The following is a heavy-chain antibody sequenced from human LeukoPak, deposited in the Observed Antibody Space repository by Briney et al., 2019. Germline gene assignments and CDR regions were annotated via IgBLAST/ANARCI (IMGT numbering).Heavy chain of an antibody. D-gene: IGHD1-1*01. V-gene: IGHV3-7*01. CDR2: IKQDGSAT. CDR3: ARDPVRYSRYYSYYMDV. J-gene: IGHJ6*03. CDR1: GFTLSYFW. Sequence: AGGSLRLSCAASGFTLSYFWMTWVRQAPGKGLEWVANIKQDGSATYYVDSVKGRFTISRDNAENSLYLQMNSLRVEDTAVYYCARDPVRYSRYYSYYMDVWGKGTTVIVSS.